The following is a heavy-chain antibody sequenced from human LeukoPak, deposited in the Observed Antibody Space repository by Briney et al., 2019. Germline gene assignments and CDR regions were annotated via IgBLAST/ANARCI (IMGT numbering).Heavy chain of an antibody. CDR3: AREDSNSENF. Sequence: ASVKVSCKASGYTFTGYYMHWVRQAPGQGLEWMGWIAAYNGATNYAQIFQGRISMTTDTSTNTGYMELRSLTSDDTAVYYCAREDSNSENFWGQGTLVTVSS. CDR1: GYTFTGYY. J-gene: IGHJ1*01. D-gene: IGHD2/OR15-2a*01. CDR2: IAAYNGAT. V-gene: IGHV1-18*04.